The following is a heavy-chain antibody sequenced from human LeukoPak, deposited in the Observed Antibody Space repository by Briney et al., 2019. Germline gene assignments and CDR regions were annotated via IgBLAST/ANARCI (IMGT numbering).Heavy chain of an antibody. V-gene: IGHV3-21*01. CDR1: GFTFSSYS. Sequence: PGGSLTLSCAASGFTFSSYSMNWLRQAPGQGLEWVSSISSCSSYIYYADLAEGPISLFSYNAQNSLYLQRNSLRAEDTAVYYCARAGAARPGYYYYYMDVWGKGTTVTVSS. D-gene: IGHD6-6*01. J-gene: IGHJ6*03. CDR3: ARAGAARPGYYYYYMDV. CDR2: ISSCSSYI.